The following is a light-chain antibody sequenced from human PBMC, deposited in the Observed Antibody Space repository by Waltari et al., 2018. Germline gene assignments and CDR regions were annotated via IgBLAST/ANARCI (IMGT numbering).Light chain of an antibody. J-gene: IGLJ2*01. CDR1: RLGDKY. V-gene: IGLV3-1*01. CDR3: QAWDSNTAVV. CDR2: QDD. Sequence: SYELTQQPSVSVSPGQTASITCSGDRLGDKYACWYQQKPGQSPVLVIYQDDKRPSGIPERFSGSNSGNTATLTISGTQAMDEADYYCQAWDSNTAVVFGGGTKLTVL.